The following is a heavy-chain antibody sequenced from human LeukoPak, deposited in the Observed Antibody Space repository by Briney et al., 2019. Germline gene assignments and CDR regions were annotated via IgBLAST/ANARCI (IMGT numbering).Heavy chain of an antibody. D-gene: IGHD3-10*01. CDR2: IYYSGST. CDR3: ARKGIFNWFDP. CDR1: GGSLSSYY. J-gene: IGHJ5*02. V-gene: IGHV4-59*08. Sequence: SETLSLTCTVSGGSLSSYYWSWIRQPPGKGLEWIGYIYYSGSTNYNPSLKSRVTISVDTSKNQFSLKLSSVTAADTAVYYCARKGIFNWFDPWGQGTLVTVSS.